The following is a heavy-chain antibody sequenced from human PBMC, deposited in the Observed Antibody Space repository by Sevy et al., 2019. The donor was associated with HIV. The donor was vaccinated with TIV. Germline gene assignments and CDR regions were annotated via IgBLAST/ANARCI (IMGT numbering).Heavy chain of an antibody. CDR1: GFTVSSNY. CDR2: FYINGNT. J-gene: IGHJ4*02. D-gene: IGHD2-2*01. CDR3: VREAFCSSATCYRPY. Sequence: GGSLRLSCAASGFTVSSNYMSRVRQAPGKGLEWVSIFYINGNTYYSDSVKGRFIISRDTSQNTVFLHMNSLRAEDTAVYYCVREAFCSSATCYRPYWGQGTLVTVSS. V-gene: IGHV3-66*01.